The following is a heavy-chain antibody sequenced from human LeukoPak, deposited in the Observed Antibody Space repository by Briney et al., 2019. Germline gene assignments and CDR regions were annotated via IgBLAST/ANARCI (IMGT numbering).Heavy chain of an antibody. CDR2: IYYSGST. J-gene: IGHJ2*01. V-gene: IGHV4-59*01. CDR3: ARSVVTLYWYFDL. D-gene: IGHD4-23*01. Sequence: SGTLSLTCTVSGGSISGYYYNWIRQPPGMGLEWIGYIYYSGSTNYNPSLKSRVTISLDTSKNQFSLKLSSVTTADTAVYYCARSVVTLYWYFDLWGRGTLVTVSS. CDR1: GGSISGYY.